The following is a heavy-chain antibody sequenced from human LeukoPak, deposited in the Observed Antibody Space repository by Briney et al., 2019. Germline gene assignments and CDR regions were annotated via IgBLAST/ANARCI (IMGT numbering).Heavy chain of an antibody. CDR3: AISLSGRGDAFDI. CDR1: GYTFTSYD. Sequence: ASVKVSCKASGYTFTSYDINWVRQATGQGLEWMGWMNPNSGNTGYAQKFQGRVTITRNTSISTAYMELSSLRSEDTAVYYRAISLSGRGDAFDIWGQGTMVTVSS. J-gene: IGHJ3*02. D-gene: IGHD3-9*01. V-gene: IGHV1-8*03. CDR2: MNPNSGNT.